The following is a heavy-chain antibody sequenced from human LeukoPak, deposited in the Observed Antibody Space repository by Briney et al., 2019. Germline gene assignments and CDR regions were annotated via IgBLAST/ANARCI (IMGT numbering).Heavy chain of an antibody. D-gene: IGHD6-19*01. J-gene: IGHJ4*02. CDR1: GGSFSGYY. Sequence: PSETLSLTCAVYGGSFSGYYWSWIRQPPGKGLEWIGEINHSGSTNYNPSLKSRVTISVDTSKSQFSLKLSSVTAADTAVYYCARALGWYAGYFDYWGQGTLVTVSS. CDR3: ARALGWYAGYFDY. CDR2: INHSGST. V-gene: IGHV4-34*01.